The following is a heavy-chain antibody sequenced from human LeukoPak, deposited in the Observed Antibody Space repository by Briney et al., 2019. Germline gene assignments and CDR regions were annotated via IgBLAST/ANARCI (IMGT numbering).Heavy chain of an antibody. Sequence: ASVSVSCTASGGTFSSYAISWVRQAPGQGLERMGRIIPIFGTANYAQKFQGRVTITTDESTSTADMELSSLRSEDTAVYYCAREVDYDYVWGSYRYNPPLDYWGQGTLVTVSS. CDR1: GGTFSSYA. CDR2: IIPIFGTA. CDR3: AREVDYDYVWGSYRYNPPLDY. D-gene: IGHD3-16*02. J-gene: IGHJ4*02. V-gene: IGHV1-69*05.